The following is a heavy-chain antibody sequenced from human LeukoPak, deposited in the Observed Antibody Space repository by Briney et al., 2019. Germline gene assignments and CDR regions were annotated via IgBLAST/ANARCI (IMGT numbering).Heavy chain of an antibody. CDR2: INPSGGST. Sequence: ASVKVSCKASGYTFTGYYMHWVRQAPGQGLEWMGIINPSGGSTSYAQKFQGRVTMTRDMSTSTVYMELSSLRSEDTAVYYCAREDGLRYFDWLGFNWFDPWGQGTLVTVSS. CDR3: AREDGLRYFDWLGFNWFDP. D-gene: IGHD3-9*01. J-gene: IGHJ5*02. CDR1: GYTFTGYY. V-gene: IGHV1-46*01.